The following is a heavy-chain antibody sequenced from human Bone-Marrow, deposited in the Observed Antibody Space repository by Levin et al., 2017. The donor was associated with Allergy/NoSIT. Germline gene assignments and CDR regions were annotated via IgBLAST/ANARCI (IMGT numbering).Heavy chain of an antibody. CDR2: INPNSGGT. D-gene: IGHD3-16*02. CDR3: ARVGGIHMGALSADF. J-gene: IGHJ4*02. V-gene: IGHV1-2*02. Sequence: ASVKVSCKASGYTFSGYYIHWVRQAPGQGLEWMGLINPNSGGTNYAQKFQGRVTMTRDTSISTAYMELSRLRSDDTAVYYCARVGGIHMGALSADFWGQGTLVTVSS. CDR1: GYTFSGYY.